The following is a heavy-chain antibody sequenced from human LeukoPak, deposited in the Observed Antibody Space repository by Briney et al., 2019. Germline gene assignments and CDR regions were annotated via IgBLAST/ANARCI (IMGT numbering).Heavy chain of an antibody. D-gene: IGHD1-14*01. J-gene: IGHJ6*03. CDR1: GGSISSYY. CDR2: INHSGST. Sequence: SETLSLTCTVSGGSISSYYWSWIRQPPGKGLEWIGEINHSGSTNYNPSLKSRVTISVDTSKNQFSLKLSSVTAADTAVYYCARDRKYYYHMDVWGKGTTVTVSS. V-gene: IGHV4-34*01. CDR3: ARDRKYYYHMDV.